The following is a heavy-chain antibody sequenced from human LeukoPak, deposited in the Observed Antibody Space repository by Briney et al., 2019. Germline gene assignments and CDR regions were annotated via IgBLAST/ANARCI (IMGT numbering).Heavy chain of an antibody. CDR2: IIPIFGTA. J-gene: IGHJ4*02. V-gene: IGHV1-69*06. D-gene: IGHD3-22*01. CDR3: ASSGYYYVRRGYFDY. CDR1: GYTFTSYA. Sequence: SVKVSCKASGYTFTSYAMNWVRQAPGQGLEWMGGIIPIFGTANYAQKFQGRVTITADKSTSTAYMELSSLRSEDTAVYYCASSGYYYVRRGYFDYWGQETLVTVSS.